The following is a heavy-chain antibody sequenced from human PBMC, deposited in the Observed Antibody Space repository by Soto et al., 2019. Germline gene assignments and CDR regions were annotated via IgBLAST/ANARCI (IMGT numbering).Heavy chain of an antibody. Sequence: SETLSLTCTVSGGSISSYYWSWIRQPPGKGLEWIGYIYYSGSTNYNPSLKSRVNISVDTSKNQFSLKLSSVTAADTAVYYCARGVTMVRGVIHTPYFDYWGQGTLVTVS. CDR2: IYYSGST. D-gene: IGHD3-10*01. J-gene: IGHJ4*02. V-gene: IGHV4-59*12. CDR1: GGSISSYY. CDR3: ARGVTMVRGVIHTPYFDY.